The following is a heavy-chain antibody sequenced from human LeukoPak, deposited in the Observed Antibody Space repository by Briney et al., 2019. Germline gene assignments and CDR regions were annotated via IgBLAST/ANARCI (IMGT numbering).Heavy chain of an antibody. D-gene: IGHD6-19*01. CDR1: GYTFTGYY. Sequence: ASVKVSCKASGYTFTGYYMHWVRQAPGQGLEWMGWINPNSGGTNYAQKFQGRVTMTRDTSISTAYMELSRLRSDDTAVYYCARPRYSSGWSASGAFDIWGQGTLVTVSS. CDR2: INPNSGGT. J-gene: IGHJ4*02. CDR3: ARPRYSSGWSASGAFDI. V-gene: IGHV1-2*02.